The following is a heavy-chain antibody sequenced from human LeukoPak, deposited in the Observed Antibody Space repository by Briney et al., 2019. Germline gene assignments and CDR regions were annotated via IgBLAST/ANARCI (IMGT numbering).Heavy chain of an antibody. V-gene: IGHV3-74*01. CDR1: GFTFSNYW. Sequence: GGSLRLSCAASGFTFSNYWMHWVRQAPGKGLVWVTRMNSEGSATYYADAVQGRFTIARHNGQNTLYLALDRPKAEDTAMYFCAKGPNYFDSWGQGTLVTVSS. CDR2: MNSEGSAT. CDR3: AKGPNYFDS. J-gene: IGHJ4*02.